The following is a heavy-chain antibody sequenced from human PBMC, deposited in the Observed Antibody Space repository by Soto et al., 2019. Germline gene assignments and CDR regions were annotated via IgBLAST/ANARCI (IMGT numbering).Heavy chain of an antibody. V-gene: IGHV3-74*01. CDR2: INSDGSST. Sequence: EVQLVESGGGLVQPGGSLRLSCAASGFTFSSYWMHWVRQAPGKGLEWVSRINSDGSSTSYADSVKGRFTISRDNAKNTLYLQMNSLRAEDTDVYYCALTVTTMGDAFDIWGQGTMVTVSS. J-gene: IGHJ3*02. CDR1: GFTFSSYW. D-gene: IGHD4-17*01. CDR3: ALTVTTMGDAFDI.